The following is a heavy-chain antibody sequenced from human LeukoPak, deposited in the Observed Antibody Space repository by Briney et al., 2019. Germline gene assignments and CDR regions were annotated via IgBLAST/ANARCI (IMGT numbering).Heavy chain of an antibody. Sequence: PSETLSLTCTVSGGSISSYYWSWIRQPPGKGLEWIGYIYYSGSTNYNPSLKSRVTISVDTSKNQFSLKLSSVTAADTAVYYCARDSGSYSRLYYFDYWGQGTLVTVSS. D-gene: IGHD1-26*01. CDR3: ARDSGSYSRLYYFDY. J-gene: IGHJ4*02. CDR1: GGSISSYY. CDR2: IYYSGST. V-gene: IGHV4-59*01.